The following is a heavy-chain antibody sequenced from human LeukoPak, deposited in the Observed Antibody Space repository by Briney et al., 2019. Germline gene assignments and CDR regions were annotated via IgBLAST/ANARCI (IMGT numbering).Heavy chain of an antibody. CDR2: ISDSGTIT. J-gene: IGHJ4*02. CDR3: AKDARRTSGWYFFDY. V-gene: IGHV3-23*01. CDR1: GFAFSSQA. Sequence: GSLRLSCAASGFAFSSQAMGWVRRAPGKGLEWVSVISDSGTITYYADSVKGRFTISRDNSKNTLFLQMNSLRAEDTAVYYCAKDARRTSGWYFFDYWGQGTLVTVSS. D-gene: IGHD6-19*01.